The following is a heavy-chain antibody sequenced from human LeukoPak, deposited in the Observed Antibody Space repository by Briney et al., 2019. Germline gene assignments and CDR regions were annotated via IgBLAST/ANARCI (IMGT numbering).Heavy chain of an antibody. CDR3: ARSHIMGGTPFDY. J-gene: IGHJ4*02. CDR1: GYTFTGYY. D-gene: IGHD1-26*01. V-gene: IGHV1-2*02. Sequence: ASVKVSCKASGYTFTGYYMHWVRQAPGQGPEWMGWINCNSGGTKYAQKFQGRVTMTRDTSISTAYMELSRLRSDDTAVYSCARSHIMGGTPFDYWGQGTLVTVSS. CDR2: INCNSGGT.